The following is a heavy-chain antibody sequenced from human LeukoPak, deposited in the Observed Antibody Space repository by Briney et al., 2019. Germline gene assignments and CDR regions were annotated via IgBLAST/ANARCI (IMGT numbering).Heavy chain of an antibody. V-gene: IGHV3-21*01. CDR2: ISSSSRYI. D-gene: IGHD2-15*01. CDR1: GFTFSSYS. J-gene: IGHJ4*02. Sequence: GGSLRLSRAASGFTFSSYSINWVXXAPGXXXXXVSSISSSSRYIYYADSVKGRFTISRDNAKNSLYLQMNSLRAEDTAVYYCARCSGGSTYHSDDYWGQGTLVTVSS. CDR3: ARCSGGSTYHSDDY.